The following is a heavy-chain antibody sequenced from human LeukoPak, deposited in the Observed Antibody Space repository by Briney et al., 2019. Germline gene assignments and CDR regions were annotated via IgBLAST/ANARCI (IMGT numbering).Heavy chain of an antibody. D-gene: IGHD3-10*01. CDR1: GGSISSYY. J-gene: IGHJ6*03. Sequence: PSETLSLTCTVSGGSISSYYWNWIRQPPGKGLEWIGYIYYSGSTNYNPSLKSRVTISVDTSKNQFSLKLSSVTAADTAVYYCARIGYYGSGSYLYYYYYMDVRGKGTTVTISS. CDR2: IYYSGST. CDR3: ARIGYYGSGSYLYYYYYMDV. V-gene: IGHV4-59*12.